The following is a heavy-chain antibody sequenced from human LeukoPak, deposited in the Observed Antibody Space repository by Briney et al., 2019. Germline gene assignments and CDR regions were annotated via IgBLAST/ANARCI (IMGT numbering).Heavy chain of an antibody. CDR1: AFTFSSYG. CDR3: AKSEYDILTGSDFGY. D-gene: IGHD3-9*01. CDR2: IRYDGSNK. J-gene: IGHJ4*02. Sequence: GGSLRLSCAASAFTFSSYGMHWVRQAPGKGLEWVAFIRYDGSNKYYADSVKGRFTISRDNSKNTLYLQMNSLRAEDTAVYYCAKSEYDILTGSDFGYWGQGTLVTVSS. V-gene: IGHV3-30*02.